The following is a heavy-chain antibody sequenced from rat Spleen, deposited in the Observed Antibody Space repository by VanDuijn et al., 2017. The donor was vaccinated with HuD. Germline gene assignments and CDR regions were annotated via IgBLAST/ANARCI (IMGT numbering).Heavy chain of an antibody. D-gene: IGHD1-12*02. V-gene: IGHV2-19*01. CDR2: ISSGGHT. CDR3: TRDHSYWGSYYPGGFAY. J-gene: IGHJ3*01. Sequence: VQLVESGGGLVQPGRSLKLSCVASGFTFNNYWMTWIRQPPGKGLEWIGTISSGGHTYYDSPLKSRLSISRDTSKSQVFLKMSSLKNEDTAIYFCTRDHSYWGSYYPGGFAYWGQGTLVTVSS. CDR1: GFTFNNYW.